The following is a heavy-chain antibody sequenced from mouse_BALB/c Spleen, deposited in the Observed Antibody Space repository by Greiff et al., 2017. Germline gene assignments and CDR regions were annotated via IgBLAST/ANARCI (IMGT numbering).Heavy chain of an antibody. CDR1: GYTFSSYW. CDR2: ILPGSGST. J-gene: IGHJ4*01. Sequence: QVQLQQSGAELMKPGASVKISCKATGYTFSSYWIEWVKQRPGHGLEWIGEILPGSGSTNYNEKFKGKATFTADTSSNTAYMQLSSLTSEDSAVYYCARGLITTGSMDYWGQGTSVTVSS. V-gene: IGHV1-9*01. D-gene: IGHD2-4*01. CDR3: ARGLITTGSMDY.